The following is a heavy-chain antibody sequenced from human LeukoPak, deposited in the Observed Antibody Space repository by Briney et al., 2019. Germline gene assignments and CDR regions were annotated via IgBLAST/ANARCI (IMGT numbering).Heavy chain of an antibody. V-gene: IGHV6-1*01. CDR3: ARAAVAGTYYFDF. D-gene: IGHD6-19*01. CDR2: AYYTSKWYN. CDR1: GVSVSSNSAA. Sequence: SQTLSLTCAVSGVSVSSNSAAWNWIRQSPSRGLEWLGRAYYTSKWYNDYAVSVKSRITINPDTSKNQFSLQLNSVTPEDTAVYYCARAAVAGTYYFDFWGLGTLVTVSS. J-gene: IGHJ4*02.